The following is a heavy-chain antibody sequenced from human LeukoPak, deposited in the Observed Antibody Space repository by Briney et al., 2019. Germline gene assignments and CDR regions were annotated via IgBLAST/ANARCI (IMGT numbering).Heavy chain of an antibody. V-gene: IGHV1-69*01. CDR3: ASLPIYYYGSGSYYYWFDP. Sequence: AASVKVSCKAPGGTFSSYAISWVRQAPGQGLEWMGGIIPIFGTANYAQKFQGRVTITADESTSTAYMELSSLRSEDTAVYYCASLPIYYYGSGSYYYWFDPWGQGTLVTVSS. CDR2: IIPIFGTA. CDR1: GGTFSSYA. J-gene: IGHJ5*02. D-gene: IGHD3-10*01.